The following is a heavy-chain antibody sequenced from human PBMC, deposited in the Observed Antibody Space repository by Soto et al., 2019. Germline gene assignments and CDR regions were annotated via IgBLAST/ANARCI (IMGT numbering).Heavy chain of an antibody. CDR2: INPNSGDT. Sequence: ASVKVSCKASGYIFSSYVSDWGLRAPGQRLEWMGWINPNSGDTKYAQKFQGWVTMTRDTSISTAYMELSRLRSDDTAVYYCASGVGGYYYGMDVWGQGTTVTVSS. CDR3: ASGVGGYYYGMDV. CDR1: GYIFSSYV. D-gene: IGHD3-16*01. J-gene: IGHJ6*02. V-gene: IGHV1-2*04.